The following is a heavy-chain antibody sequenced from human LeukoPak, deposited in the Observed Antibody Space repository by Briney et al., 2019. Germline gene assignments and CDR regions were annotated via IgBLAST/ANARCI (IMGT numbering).Heavy chain of an antibody. CDR2: IYTSGST. CDR1: GGSISSYY. Sequence: SETLSLTCTVSGGSISSYYWSWIRQPAGKGLEWIGRIYTSGSTNYNPSLKSRVTMSVDTSKNQFSLKLSPVTAADTAVYYCASVRTICGSYRHDYWGQGTLVTVSS. CDR3: ASVRTICGSYRHDY. V-gene: IGHV4-4*07. J-gene: IGHJ4*02. D-gene: IGHD3-16*02.